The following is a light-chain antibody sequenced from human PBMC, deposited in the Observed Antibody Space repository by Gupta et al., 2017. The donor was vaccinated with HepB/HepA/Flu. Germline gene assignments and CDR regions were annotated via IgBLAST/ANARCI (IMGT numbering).Light chain of an antibody. CDR3: MRALAPIT. Sequence: DIVMTQSPLSLPVTPGEPASISCRSSHSPLHSDGNNYLEWYLQRPGQSPQLLMYLGSNRASGVPDRFSGSGSGTDFTLKISRVEAEDVGVYYWMRALAPITFGQGTRLEIK. CDR1: HSPLHSDGNNY. V-gene: IGKV2-28*01. J-gene: IGKJ5*01. CDR2: LGS.